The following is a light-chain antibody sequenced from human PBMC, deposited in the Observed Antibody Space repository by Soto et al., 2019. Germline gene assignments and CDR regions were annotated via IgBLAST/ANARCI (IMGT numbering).Light chain of an antibody. V-gene: IGKV1-5*01. CDR2: DAS. J-gene: IGKJ1*01. CDR1: QTISTW. Sequence: DIQVTQSPAALSASIGDRVTITCRASQTISTWMAWYQQKPGKAPKLLVYDASTLQSGVASRFSGSGSGTEFTLIISGLQPDDSATYYCRQYTNTNNPWMFGQGTKVDIK. CDR3: RQYTNTNNPWM.